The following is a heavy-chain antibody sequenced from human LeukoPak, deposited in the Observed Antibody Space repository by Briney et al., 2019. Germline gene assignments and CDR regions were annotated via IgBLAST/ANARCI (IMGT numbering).Heavy chain of an antibody. D-gene: IGHD3-16*01. Sequence: GGSLRPSCAASGFTVSDYSMSWVRQAPGKGLEWVSAISGSGSYTDYADSVKGRFTISKDNSKNTLYMRMSSLRAEDTAVYYCAKDDNYIRFLSWGQGTLVTVSS. CDR1: GFTVSDYS. CDR2: ISGSGSYT. CDR3: AKDDNYIRFLS. J-gene: IGHJ5*02. V-gene: IGHV3-23*01.